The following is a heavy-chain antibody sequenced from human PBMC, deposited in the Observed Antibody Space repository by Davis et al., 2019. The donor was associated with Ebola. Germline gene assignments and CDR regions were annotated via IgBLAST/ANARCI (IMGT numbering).Heavy chain of an antibody. CDR2: FDPEDGET. CDR3: ATQFLYRLELRDHRRVGAFDI. D-gene: IGHD1-7*01. Sequence: ASVKVSCKVSGYTLTELSRHWVRQAPAKGREWMGGFDPEDGETIYAQKFQGRVTLTEDTSTDTAYMELSSLRSEDTAVYSCATQFLYRLELRDHRRVGAFDIWGQGTMVTVSS. V-gene: IGHV1-24*01. J-gene: IGHJ3*02. CDR1: GYTLTELS.